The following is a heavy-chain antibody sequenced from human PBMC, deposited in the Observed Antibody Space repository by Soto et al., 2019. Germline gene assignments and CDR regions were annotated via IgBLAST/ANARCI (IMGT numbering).Heavy chain of an antibody. J-gene: IGHJ6*02. Sequence: QVQLVQSGAEVKKPGASVKVSCKASGYTFTSYDISWVRQATGQGLEWMGWMNPNSGNTGFAQKFQGRVTMTRNTSISTAYMELGSLRSEDTAVYCGARERAHYGMDVWGQGTTVTVSS. D-gene: IGHD1-26*01. CDR2: MNPNSGNT. V-gene: IGHV1-8*01. CDR3: ARERAHYGMDV. CDR1: GYTFTSYD.